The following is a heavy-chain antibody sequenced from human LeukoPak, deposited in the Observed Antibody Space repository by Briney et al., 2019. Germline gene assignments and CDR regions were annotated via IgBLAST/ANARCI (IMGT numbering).Heavy chain of an antibody. Sequence: PSETLSLTCTVSGGSISSSPYYWGWIRQPPGKGLEWIGSIYYSGTTHYNPSLESRVTISVDTSKNQFSLKLSSVTAADTAVYYCVRDHSGWSLDPWGQGTLVTVSS. CDR2: IYYSGTT. D-gene: IGHD6-19*01. CDR3: VRDHSGWSLDP. J-gene: IGHJ5*02. CDR1: GGSISSSPYY. V-gene: IGHV4-39*02.